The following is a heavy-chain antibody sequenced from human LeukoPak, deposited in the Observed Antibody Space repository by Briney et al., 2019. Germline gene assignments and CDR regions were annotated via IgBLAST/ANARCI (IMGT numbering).Heavy chain of an antibody. Sequence: PGGSLRLSCAASGFPFSTHSMNWVRQAPGKGLEWISFINLDGTDIHYGESVKGRFTISRDNAKNSLCLQMHTLRAEDTAVYYCAGDGVGALPGDAFDIWSQGTLVTVSS. CDR3: AGDGVGALPGDAFDI. CDR1: GFPFSTHS. V-gene: IGHV3-21*05. J-gene: IGHJ3*02. CDR2: INLDGTDI. D-gene: IGHD6-6*01.